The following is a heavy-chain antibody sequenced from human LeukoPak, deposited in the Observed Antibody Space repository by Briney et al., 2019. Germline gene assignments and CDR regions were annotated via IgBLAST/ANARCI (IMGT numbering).Heavy chain of an antibody. V-gene: IGHV1-46*01. CDR3: AGVTSYYDSSGQIDY. Sequence: ASVKVSCKASGYTFTSYYMHWVRQAPGQGLEWMGIINPSGGSTSYAQKFQGRVTMTRDTSTSTVYMELSSLRSEDTAVYYCAGVTSYYDSSGQIDYWGQGTLVTASS. D-gene: IGHD3-22*01. CDR2: INPSGGST. J-gene: IGHJ4*02. CDR1: GYTFTSYY.